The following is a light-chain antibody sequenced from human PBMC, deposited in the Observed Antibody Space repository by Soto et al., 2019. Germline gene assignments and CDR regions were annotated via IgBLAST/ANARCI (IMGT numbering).Light chain of an antibody. Sequence: QSVLTQPASVSGSPGQSITISCTGTSSDVGGYNYVSWYQQHPGKAPKLMIYEVSNRPSGVSNRFSGSKSGNTASLTISGLQAEDEADYYCSSYTSSSTPVVFGGETQLTVL. CDR1: SSDVGGYNY. CDR3: SSYTSSSTPVV. V-gene: IGLV2-14*01. J-gene: IGLJ2*01. CDR2: EVS.